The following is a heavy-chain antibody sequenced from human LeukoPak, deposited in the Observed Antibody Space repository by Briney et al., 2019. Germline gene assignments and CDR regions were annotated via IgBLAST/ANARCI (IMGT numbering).Heavy chain of an antibody. J-gene: IGHJ3*02. Sequence: ASVKVSCKASGYTFTGYYMRWVRQAPGQGLEWMGWINPNSGDTNFAQKFQGRVTMTGDTSISTAYMELSRLTSDDTALYYCARFGRGEAALDIWGQGQWSPSLQ. CDR3: ARFGRGEAALDI. D-gene: IGHD3-16*01. V-gene: IGHV1-2*02. CDR1: GYTFTGYY. CDR2: INPNSGDT.